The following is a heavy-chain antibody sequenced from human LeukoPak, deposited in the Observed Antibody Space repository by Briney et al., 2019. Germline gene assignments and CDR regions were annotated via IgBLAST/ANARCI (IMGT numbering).Heavy chain of an antibody. J-gene: IGHJ4*02. CDR1: GGSVSSYY. CDR3: AQTLEVSTITVHY. V-gene: IGHV4-34*01. CDR2: INHSGST. Sequence: SETLSLTCTFYGGSVSSYYWSWVRQPPGKGLEWIGEINHSGSTTYNPSLRSRVTISVDTSKKHFSLKLTSVTAADTAVNFCAQTLEVSTITVHYWGQGTLVTVSS. D-gene: IGHD2-8*02.